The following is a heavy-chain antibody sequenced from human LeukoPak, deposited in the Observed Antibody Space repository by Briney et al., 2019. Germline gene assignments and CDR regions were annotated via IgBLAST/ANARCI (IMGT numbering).Heavy chain of an antibody. J-gene: IGHJ3*02. CDR1: GFTFGDYA. CDR3: TRDGPYCSGGGCYSIAFDI. V-gene: IGHV3-49*04. CDR2: IRSKAYGGTT. Sequence: GGSLRLSCTASGFTFGDYAMSWVRQAPGKGLEWVGFIRSKAYGGTTEYAASVKGRFTTSRDDSKSVAYVQMNSLKIEDTAVYYCTRDGPYCSGGGCYSIAFDIWGQGTMVTVS. D-gene: IGHD2-15*01.